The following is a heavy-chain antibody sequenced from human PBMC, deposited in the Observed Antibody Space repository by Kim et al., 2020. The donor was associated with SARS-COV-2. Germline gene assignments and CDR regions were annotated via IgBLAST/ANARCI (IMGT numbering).Heavy chain of an antibody. CDR2: ISYDVINT. CDR1: GFTLSRCA. Sequence: GGSLTLSCPASGFTLSRCATPCVRHAPPKGLEWVAVISYDVINTYSPASVKCLFTLSRDSSKTSLYLQMHSLIAEDTSLYYCARDTLSRLGRLLYSYYG. V-gene: IGHV3-30-3*01. CDR3: ARDTLSRLGRLLYSYYG. D-gene: IGHD3-16*01. J-gene: IGHJ6*01.